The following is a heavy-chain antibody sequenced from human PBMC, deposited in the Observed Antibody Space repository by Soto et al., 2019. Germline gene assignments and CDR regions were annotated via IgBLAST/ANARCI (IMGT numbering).Heavy chain of an antibody. CDR1: GGTFSSYA. V-gene: IGHV1-69*13. J-gene: IGHJ6*02. CDR3: AREEGYSSSPGDYYGMDV. D-gene: IGHD6-6*01. Sequence: RASVKVSCKASGGTFSSYAISWVRQAPGQGLEWMGGIIPIFGTANYAQKFQGRVTITADESTSTAYMELSSLRSEDTAVYYCAREEGYSSSPGDYYGMDVWGQGTTVTVSS. CDR2: IIPIFGTA.